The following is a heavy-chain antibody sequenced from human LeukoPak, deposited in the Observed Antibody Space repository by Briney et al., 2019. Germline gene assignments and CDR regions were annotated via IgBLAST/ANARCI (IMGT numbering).Heavy chain of an antibody. CDR3: ARDLRGATSYYFDY. J-gene: IGHJ4*02. D-gene: IGHD1-26*01. CDR1: GFTFSSYE. CDR2: ISSSGSTI. V-gene: IGHV3-48*03. Sequence: GGSLRLSCAASGFTFSSYEMNWVRQAPGKGLEWVSYISSSGSTIYYADSVKGRFTISRDNAKNSLYLQMNSLRAEDTAVYYCARDLRGATSYYFDYWGQGTLVTVSS.